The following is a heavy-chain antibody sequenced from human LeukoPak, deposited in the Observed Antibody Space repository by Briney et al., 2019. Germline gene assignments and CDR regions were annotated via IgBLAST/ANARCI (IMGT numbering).Heavy chain of an antibody. J-gene: IGHJ3*02. Sequence: PGESLRLSCAASGFTFSTYDMSWVRQAPGKGLEWVSDIGGGGETTSYADSVKGRFSISRDNSKNTLYLQMNSLRAEDTAVYYCARDLRAAAGTEAFDIWGQGTMVTVSS. D-gene: IGHD6-13*01. CDR1: GFTFSTYD. CDR2: IGGGGETT. CDR3: ARDLRAAAGTEAFDI. V-gene: IGHV3-23*01.